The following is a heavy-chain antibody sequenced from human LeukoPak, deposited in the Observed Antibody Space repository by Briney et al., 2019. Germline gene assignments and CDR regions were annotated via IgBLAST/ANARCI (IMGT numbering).Heavy chain of an antibody. D-gene: IGHD3-22*01. J-gene: IGHJ4*02. V-gene: IGHV3-30*18. CDR2: IPYDGSNK. CDR1: GFTFSSYG. Sequence: GRSLRLSCAASGFTFSSYGMHWVRQAPGKGLEWVAVIPYDGSNKYYADSVKGRFTISRDNSKNTLYLQMNSLRAEDTAVYYCAKDVLHYDSSGYYYIFDYWGQGTLVTASS. CDR3: AKDVLHYDSSGYYYIFDY.